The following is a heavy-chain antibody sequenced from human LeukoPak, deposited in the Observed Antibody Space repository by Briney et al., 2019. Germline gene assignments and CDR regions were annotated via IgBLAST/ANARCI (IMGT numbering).Heavy chain of an antibody. CDR1: GFTFSSYW. J-gene: IGHJ4*02. CDR3: ARDSSSSNYDY. Sequence: EGSLRLSCAASGFTFSSYWMSWVRQAPGKGLEWVANIKQDGSEKYYVDSVKGRFTISRDNAKNSLYLQMNSLRAEDTAVYYCARDSSSSNYDYWGQGTLVTVSS. D-gene: IGHD6-6*01. CDR2: IKQDGSEK. V-gene: IGHV3-7*01.